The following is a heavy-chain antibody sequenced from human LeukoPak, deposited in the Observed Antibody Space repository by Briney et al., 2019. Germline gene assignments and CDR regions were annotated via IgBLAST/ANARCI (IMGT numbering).Heavy chain of an antibody. D-gene: IGHD2-2*01. J-gene: IGHJ6*02. Sequence: SETLSLTCTVSGGSISSYYWSWIRQPAGKGLEWIGRIYTSGSTNYNPSLKGRVTMSVDTSKNQFSLKLSSVTAADTAVYYCAREGIVVVYRSYYYYGMDVWGQGTTVTVSS. CDR3: AREGIVVVYRSYYYYGMDV. CDR1: GGSISSYY. V-gene: IGHV4-4*07. CDR2: IYTSGST.